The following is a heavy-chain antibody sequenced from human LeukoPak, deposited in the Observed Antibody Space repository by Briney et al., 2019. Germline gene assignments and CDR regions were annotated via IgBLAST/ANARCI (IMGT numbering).Heavy chain of an antibody. V-gene: IGHV1-18*01. D-gene: IGHD3-9*01. Sequence: ASVKVSCKASGGTFSSYGVIWVRQAPGQGPEWMGWISTYNGNTNYAPKLQGRVTMTTDTSTTTAYMELRSLRSDDTAVYYCAKDVAQITISGGAFDIWGQGTMVTVSS. CDR2: ISTYNGNT. J-gene: IGHJ3*02. CDR1: GGTFSSYG. CDR3: AKDVAQITISGGAFDI.